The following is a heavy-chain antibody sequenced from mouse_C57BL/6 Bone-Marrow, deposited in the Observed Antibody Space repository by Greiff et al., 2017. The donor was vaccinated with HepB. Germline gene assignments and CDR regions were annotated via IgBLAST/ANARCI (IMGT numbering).Heavy chain of an antibody. CDR3: ARRYYDYDGYYFDY. CDR1: GYSITSGYD. D-gene: IGHD2-4*01. Sequence: EVKVVESGPGMVKPSQSLSLTCTVTGYSITSGYDWHWIRHFPGNKLEWMGYISYSGSTNYNPSLKSRISITHDTSKNHFFLKLNSVTTEDTATYYCARRYYDYDGYYFDYWGQGTTLTVSS. CDR2: ISYSGST. J-gene: IGHJ2*01. V-gene: IGHV3-1*01.